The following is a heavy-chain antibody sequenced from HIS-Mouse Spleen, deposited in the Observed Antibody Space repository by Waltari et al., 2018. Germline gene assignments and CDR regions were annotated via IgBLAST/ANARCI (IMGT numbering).Heavy chain of an antibody. CDR2: IGTAGDT. J-gene: IGHJ4*02. CDR3: ARGYSNYVPYFDY. D-gene: IGHD4-4*01. Sequence: EVQLVESGGGLVQPGGSLRLSCAASGFPFSSYDIHGVRQATGKGLEWVSAIGTAGDTYYPGSVKGRFTISRENAKNSLYLQMNSLRAGDTAVYYCARGYSNYVPYFDYWGQGTLVTVSS. CDR1: GFPFSSYD. V-gene: IGHV3-13*01.